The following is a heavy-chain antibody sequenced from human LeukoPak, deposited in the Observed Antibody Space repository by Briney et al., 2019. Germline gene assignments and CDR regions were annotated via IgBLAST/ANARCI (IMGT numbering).Heavy chain of an antibody. J-gene: IGHJ4*02. V-gene: IGHV3-48*01. CDR1: GFTFSNYD. Sequence: GGSLRLSCTASGFTFSNYDMNWVRQTPGKGLEWVSYISSSSSPIYYAGSVKGRFTISRDNAKNSLYLQMNSLRAEDTALYYCTRGGSELGIIDSWGQGTLVTVSS. CDR2: ISSSSSPI. D-gene: IGHD3-9*01. CDR3: TRGGSELGIIDS.